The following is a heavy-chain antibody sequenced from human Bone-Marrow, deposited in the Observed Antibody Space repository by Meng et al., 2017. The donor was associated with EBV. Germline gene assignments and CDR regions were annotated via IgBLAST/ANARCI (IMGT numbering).Heavy chain of an antibody. CDR3: ARVVARSYFDY. CDR2: IYHSGST. J-gene: IGHJ4*02. CDR1: GGSISSGGYS. Sequence: QLQLLESGSGLVKPSQTLSLTCAVSGGSISSGGYSWSWIRQPPGKGLEWIGYIYHSGSTYYNPSLKSRVTISVDRSKNQFSLKLSSVTAADTAVYYCARVVARSYFDYWGQGTLVTVSS. V-gene: IGHV4-30-2*01.